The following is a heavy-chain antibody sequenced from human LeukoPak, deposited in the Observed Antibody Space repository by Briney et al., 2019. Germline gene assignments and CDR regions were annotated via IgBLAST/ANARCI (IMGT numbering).Heavy chain of an antibody. D-gene: IGHD5-12*01. CDR1: GYTFTSYD. CDR3: ARGLIVATDLDY. V-gene: IGHV1-8*01. Sequence: ASVKVSCKASGYTFTSYDINWVRQATGQGLEWMGWMNPNSGNTGYAQKFQGRVTMTRNTSISTAYMELSSLRSEDTAVYYCARGLIVATDLDYWGQGTLVTVSS. J-gene: IGHJ4*02. CDR2: MNPNSGNT.